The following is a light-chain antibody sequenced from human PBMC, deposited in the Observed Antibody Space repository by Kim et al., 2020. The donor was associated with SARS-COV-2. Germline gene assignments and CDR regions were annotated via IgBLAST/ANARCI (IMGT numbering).Light chain of an antibody. CDR3: SSFTTSSTWV. Sequence: GHSITMSCAGTSSGVGAYNFVSWYQQHQGRAPKLMIYDVTERPSGISNRFSGSKSGNTASLTISGLQAEDEADYHCSSFTTSSTWVFGGGTQLTVL. V-gene: IGLV2-14*04. J-gene: IGLJ3*02. CDR1: SSGVGAYNF. CDR2: DVT.